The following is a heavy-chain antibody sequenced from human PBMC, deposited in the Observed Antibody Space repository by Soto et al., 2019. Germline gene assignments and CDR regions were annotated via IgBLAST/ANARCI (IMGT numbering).Heavy chain of an antibody. Sequence: PSETLSLTCTVSGGSISSGDYYWSWIRQPPGKGLEWIGYIYYSGSTYYNPSLKSRVTISVDTSKNQFSLKLSSVTAADTAVYYCARGYYYDSSGYSTLIDAFDIWGQGTMVTVSS. CDR3: ARGYYYDSSGYSTLIDAFDI. J-gene: IGHJ3*02. D-gene: IGHD3-22*01. CDR1: GGSISSGDYY. V-gene: IGHV4-30-4*01. CDR2: IYYSGST.